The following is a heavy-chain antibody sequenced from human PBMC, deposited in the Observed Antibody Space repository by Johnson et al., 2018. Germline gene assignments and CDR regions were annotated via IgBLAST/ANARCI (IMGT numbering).Heavy chain of an antibody. D-gene: IGHD2-21*01. Sequence: QTLTLTCTFSGFSLSAIGVGVGWIRQPPGKALEWLARIYWNDDKRYSPSVSGRLTITKDISKNQVVLAMTNMDPVDTATYYCAHRVLHDEAAYNTGGFFRHWGPGTLVTVSS. CDR2: IYWNDDK. V-gene: IGHV2-5*01. CDR1: GFSLSAIGVG. J-gene: IGHJ1*01. CDR3: AHRVLHDEAAYNTGGFFRH.